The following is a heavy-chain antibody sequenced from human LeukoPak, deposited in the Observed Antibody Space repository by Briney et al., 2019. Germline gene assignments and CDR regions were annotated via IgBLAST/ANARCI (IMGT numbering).Heavy chain of an antibody. CDR2: IKQDGSEK. Sequence: PGGSLRLSCAASGFTFSNYWMSWVRQAPGKGLEWVANIKQDGSEKYYVDSVKGRFTISRDNAKNSLYLQMNSLRAEDMAVYYCARDGYDILTGWMGDYWGQGTLVTVSS. J-gene: IGHJ4*02. CDR1: GFTFSNYW. CDR3: ARDGYDILTGWMGDY. V-gene: IGHV3-7*01. D-gene: IGHD3-9*01.